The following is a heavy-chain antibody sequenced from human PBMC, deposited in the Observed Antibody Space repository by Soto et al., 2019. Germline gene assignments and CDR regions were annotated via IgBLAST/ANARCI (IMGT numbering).Heavy chain of an antibody. J-gene: IGHJ6*02. V-gene: IGHV3-23*01. CDR3: AKRLPDLVWYFGMEV. Sequence: EVQLLESGGGLAQPGGSLRLSCAASGFAFSNFAMTWVRLAPGKGLEWVSVISGDGGTTFYADSVKGRFTISRDNSRNTVYRQMNSLRAEDTAVYHCAKRLPDLVWYFGMEVWGQGTTVTVSS. CDR2: ISGDGGTT. D-gene: IGHD6-13*01. CDR1: GFAFSNFA.